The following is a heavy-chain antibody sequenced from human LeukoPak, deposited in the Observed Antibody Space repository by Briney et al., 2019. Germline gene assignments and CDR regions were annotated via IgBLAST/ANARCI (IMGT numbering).Heavy chain of an antibody. CDR1: GFIFSHHG. CDR3: ARDAQRGFDYSNSLKY. CDR2: IWSDGTNR. Sequence: GGSLRPSCAASGFIFSHHGMHWVRQAPGQGLEWVAVIWSDGTNRFYADSVKGRFTISRDNSQNTVFLQMDSLRVKDTAIYYCARDAQRGFDYSNSLKYWGHGTLVTVSS. D-gene: IGHD4-11*01. V-gene: IGHV3-33*01. J-gene: IGHJ4*01.